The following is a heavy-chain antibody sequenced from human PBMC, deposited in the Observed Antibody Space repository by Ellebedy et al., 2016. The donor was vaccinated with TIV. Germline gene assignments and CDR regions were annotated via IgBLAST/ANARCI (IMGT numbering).Heavy chain of an antibody. CDR3: ARGDSYHGSPSDA. CDR1: GGPFSSYV. V-gene: IGHV1-69*13. Sequence: SVKVSCXASGGPFSSYVINWVRQAPGQGLEWMGGIIPIFVTAKYAQTFQGRVTLTADESTSTVYMELSSLRSEDTAPYYCARGDSYHGSPSDAWGQGTLVTVSS. J-gene: IGHJ5*02. D-gene: IGHD3-10*01. CDR2: IIPIFVTA.